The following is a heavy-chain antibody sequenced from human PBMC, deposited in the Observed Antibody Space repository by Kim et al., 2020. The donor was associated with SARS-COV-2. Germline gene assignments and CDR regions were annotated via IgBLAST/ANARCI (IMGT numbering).Heavy chain of an antibody. CDR2: IYYSGST. CDR3: ARRITRDAFDI. Sequence: SETLSLTCTVSGGSISSYYWSWIRQPPGKGLEWIGYIYYSGSTTYNPSLKSRVTISVDTSKNQFSLKLSSVTAADTAVYYCARRITRDAFDIWGQGTLVTVSS. CDR1: GGSISSYY. D-gene: IGHD3-10*01. V-gene: IGHV4-59*13. J-gene: IGHJ3*02.